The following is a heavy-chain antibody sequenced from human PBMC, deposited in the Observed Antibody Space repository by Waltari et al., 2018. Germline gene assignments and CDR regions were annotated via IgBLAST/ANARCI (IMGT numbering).Heavy chain of an antibody. Sequence: QVQLVESGGGVVQPGRSLRLSCAASGFTFSSYGMHWVRQAPGKGLEWVAVIWYDGSNKYYADSVKGRFTISRDNSKNTLYLQMNSLRAEDTAVYYCAKVASSGWEIDYWGQGTLVTVSS. CDR1: GFTFSSYG. CDR2: IWYDGSNK. CDR3: AKVASSGWEIDY. V-gene: IGHV3-33*06. J-gene: IGHJ4*02. D-gene: IGHD6-19*01.